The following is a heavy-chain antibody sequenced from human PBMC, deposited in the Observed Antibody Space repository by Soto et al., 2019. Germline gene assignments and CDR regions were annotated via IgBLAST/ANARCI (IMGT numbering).Heavy chain of an antibody. CDR3: ARGRGTRGYSGYDKQYNLFDP. V-gene: IGHV1-8*01. D-gene: IGHD5-12*01. J-gene: IGHJ5*02. CDR1: GYTFTSYD. Sequence: ASVKVSCKASGYTFTSYDINWVRQATGQGLEWMGWMNPNSGNTGYAQKFQGRVTMTRNTSISAAYMELSSLRSEDTAVYYCARGRGTRGYSGYDKQYNLFDPWCQGTLVTVSS. CDR2: MNPNSGNT.